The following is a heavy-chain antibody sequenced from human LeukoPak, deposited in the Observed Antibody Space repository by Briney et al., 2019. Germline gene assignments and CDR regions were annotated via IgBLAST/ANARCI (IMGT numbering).Heavy chain of an antibody. V-gene: IGHV3-11*06. CDR1: GFTFRDYY. CDR2: ISSSSSYT. Sequence: PGGSLRLSCAPSGFTFRDYYMSGLRQAPGKGREGVSYISSSSSYTNYADSVKGRFTISRDNAKNSLYLQMNSLRAEDTAVYYCARDSEHVDYWGQGTLVTVSS. CDR3: ARDSEHVDY. J-gene: IGHJ4*02.